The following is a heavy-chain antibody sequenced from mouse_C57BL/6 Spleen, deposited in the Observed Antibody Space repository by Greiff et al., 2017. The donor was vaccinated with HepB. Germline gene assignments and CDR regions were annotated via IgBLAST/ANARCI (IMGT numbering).Heavy chain of an antibody. V-gene: IGHV1-82*01. D-gene: IGHD2-4*01. CDR2: IYPGDGDT. Sequence: VQLQQSGPELVKPGASVKISCKASGYAFSSSWMNWVKQRPGKGLEWIGRIYPGDGDTNYNGKFKGKATLTADKSSSTAYMQLSSLTSEDSAVYFCARYYDYKFAYWGQGTRVTVSA. J-gene: IGHJ3*01. CDR3: ARYYDYKFAY. CDR1: GYAFSSSW.